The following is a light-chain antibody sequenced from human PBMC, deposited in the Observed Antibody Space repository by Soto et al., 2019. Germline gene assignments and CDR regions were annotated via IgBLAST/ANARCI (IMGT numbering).Light chain of an antibody. CDR3: QQYKDYSWT. J-gene: IGKJ1*01. V-gene: IGKV1-5*03. CDR2: TAS. CDR1: QSIGIW. Sequence: IQMTQSPSTLSASVGDRVAITCRASQSIGIWLAWYQQKPGKAPRFLIYTASTLESGVPSRFSGSGSGTEFTLTISSLQPDDFATYYCQQYKDYSWTFGQGNKGEFK.